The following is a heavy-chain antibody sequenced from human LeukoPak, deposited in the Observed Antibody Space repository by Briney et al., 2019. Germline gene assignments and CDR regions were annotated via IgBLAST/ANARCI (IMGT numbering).Heavy chain of an antibody. CDR1: GYTFTSYA. CDR3: ARGVRFPDRTYYFDY. CDR2: IIPILGIA. V-gene: IGHV1-69*04. J-gene: IGHJ4*02. D-gene: IGHD3-10*02. Sequence: GASVKVSCKASGYTFTSYAISWVRQAPGQGLEWMGRIIPILGIANYAQKFQGRVTMTRNTSISTAYMELSSLRSEDTAVYYCARGVRFPDRTYYFDYWGQGTLVTVPS.